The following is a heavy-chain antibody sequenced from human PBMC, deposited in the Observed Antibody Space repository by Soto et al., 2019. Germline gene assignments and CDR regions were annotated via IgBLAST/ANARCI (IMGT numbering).Heavy chain of an antibody. Sequence: PGGSLRLSCAASGFTFSSYAMSWVRQAPGKGLEWVSAISGSGGSTYYADSVKGRFTISRDNSKNTLYLQMNSLRAEDTAVYYCAKAEPYGDYVGYYYYYGMDVWGQGTTVTVSS. CDR2: ISGSGGST. CDR3: AKAEPYGDYVGYYYYYGMDV. D-gene: IGHD4-17*01. V-gene: IGHV3-23*01. J-gene: IGHJ6*02. CDR1: GFTFSSYA.